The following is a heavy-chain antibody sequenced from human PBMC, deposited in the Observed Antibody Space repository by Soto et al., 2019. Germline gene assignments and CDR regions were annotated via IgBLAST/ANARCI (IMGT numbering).Heavy chain of an antibody. CDR2: IKQDGSEK. CDR1: GFTFSSYW. Sequence: GGSLRLSXAASGFTFSSYWMSWVRQAPGKGLEWVANIKQDGSEKYYVDSVKGRFTISRDNAKNSLYLQMNSLRAEDTAVYYCARVEEGAAPGFDYWGQGTLVTVSS. V-gene: IGHV3-7*01. D-gene: IGHD3-16*01. J-gene: IGHJ4*02. CDR3: ARVEEGAAPGFDY.